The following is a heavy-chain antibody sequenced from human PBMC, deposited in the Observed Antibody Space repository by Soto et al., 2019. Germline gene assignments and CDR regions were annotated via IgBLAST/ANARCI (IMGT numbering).Heavy chain of an antibody. CDR1: GGTFSSYA. D-gene: IGHD2-2*01. CDR3: ARSGDIVVVPAAMGSYYYYGMDV. Sequence: QVQLVQSGAEVKKPGSSVKVSCNASGGTFSSYAISWVRQAPGQGLEWMGGIIPIFGTAHYAQKFQGRVTITADESTSPTYMGLSSLRAEDTAVYYCARSGDIVVVPAAMGSYYYYGMDVWGQGTTVTVSS. J-gene: IGHJ6*02. V-gene: IGHV1-69*12. CDR2: IIPIFGTA.